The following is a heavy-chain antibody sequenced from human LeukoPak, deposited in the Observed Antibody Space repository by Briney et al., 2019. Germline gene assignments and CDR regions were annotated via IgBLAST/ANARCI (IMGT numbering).Heavy chain of an antibody. CDR1: GFTFSAYV. D-gene: IGHD3-9*01. CDR2: ISGSGDTT. CDR3: ARDVTGYPNWFDP. V-gene: IGHV3-23*01. Sequence: GGSLRLSCVASGFTFSAYVMSWVRQAPGRGLEWVSAISGSGDTTYYADSVKGRFIISRDNSKNTLDLQMNSLRAEDTAVYYCARDVTGYPNWFDPWGQGTLVTVSS. J-gene: IGHJ5*02.